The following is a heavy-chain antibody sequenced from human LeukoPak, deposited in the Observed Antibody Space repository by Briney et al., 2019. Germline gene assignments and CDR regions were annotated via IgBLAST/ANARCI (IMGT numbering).Heavy chain of an antibody. V-gene: IGHV5-51*01. J-gene: IGHJ5*02. CDR1: GYSFTSYW. CDR3: ARRLPYYYDSSGAFDP. Sequence: GESLKISCKGSGYSFTSYWIGWVRQMPGKGLEWMGIIYPGDSDTRYSPSFQGQVTISADKSISTAYLQWSSLKASDTAMYYCARRLPYYYDSSGAFDPWGQGTLVTVSS. CDR2: IYPGDSDT. D-gene: IGHD3-22*01.